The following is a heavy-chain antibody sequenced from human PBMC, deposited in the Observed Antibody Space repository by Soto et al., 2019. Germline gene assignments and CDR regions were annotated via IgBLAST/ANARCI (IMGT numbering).Heavy chain of an antibody. J-gene: IGHJ6*02. V-gene: IGHV1-2*02. Sequence: QVQLVQSGAEVKKPGASVKVSCKASGYTFTGYYMHWVRQAPGQGLEWMGWINPNSGGTNYAQKFQGRVTMTRDMSISTAYMELSRLRSDDTAVYYCARTFGATSWYYYYYGMDVWGQGTTVTVSS. CDR1: GYTFTGYY. CDR3: ARTFGATSWYYYYYGMDV. D-gene: IGHD1-26*01. CDR2: INPNSGGT.